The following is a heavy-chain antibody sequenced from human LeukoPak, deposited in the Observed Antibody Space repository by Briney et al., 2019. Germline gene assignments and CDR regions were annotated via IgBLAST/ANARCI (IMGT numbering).Heavy chain of an antibody. CDR1: GYTFTSYG. CDR3: ARDRSIKAVAGTIGY. CDR2: ISAYNGNT. Sequence: ASMKVSCKASGYTFTSYGISWVRQAPGQGLEWMGWISAYNGNTNYAQKLQGRVTMTTDTFTSPAYMELRSLRSDDTAVYYCARDRSIKAVAGTIGYWGQGTLVTVPS. D-gene: IGHD6-19*01. V-gene: IGHV1-18*01. J-gene: IGHJ4*02.